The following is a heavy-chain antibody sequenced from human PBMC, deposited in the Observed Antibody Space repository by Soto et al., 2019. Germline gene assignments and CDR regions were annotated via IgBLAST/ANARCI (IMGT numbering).Heavy chain of an antibody. V-gene: IGHV4-59*08. D-gene: IGHD3-3*01. CDR1: GVSITSYY. Sequence: QVQLQESGPGLVKPSETLSLACTVSGVSITSYYWNWIRQPPGKGLEWIGKIYHSGSTDYNPSLKSGVTISVDTSKNQFSLKLRSVTAADKAVYYCARARSGFLFDYWGQGSLVTVSS. CDR3: ARARSGFLFDY. J-gene: IGHJ4*02. CDR2: IYHSGST.